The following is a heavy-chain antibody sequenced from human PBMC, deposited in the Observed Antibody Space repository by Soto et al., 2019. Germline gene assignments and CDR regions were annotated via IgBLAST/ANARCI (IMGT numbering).Heavy chain of an antibody. Sequence: GGSLRLSCAASGFTFSSYSMNWVRQAPGKGLEWVSSISSSSSYIYYADPVKGRFTISRDNAKNSLYLQMNSLRAEDTAVYYCAPPLGRDSNYMILSITYWGQGTRGTVS. CDR2: ISSSSSYI. CDR3: APPLGRDSNYMILSITY. V-gene: IGHV3-21*01. D-gene: IGHD4-4*01. J-gene: IGHJ4*02. CDR1: GFTFSSYS.